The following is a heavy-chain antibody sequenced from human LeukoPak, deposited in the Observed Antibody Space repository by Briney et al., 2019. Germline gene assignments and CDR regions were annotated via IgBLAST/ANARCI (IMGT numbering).Heavy chain of an antibody. CDR3: ARSGHYGIDL. CDR1: RFAFDDYA. V-gene: IGHV3-43D*04. D-gene: IGHD3-3*01. J-gene: IGHJ3*01. Sequence: GGSLRLSCVASRFAFDDYAMDWVRQPPGKGLEWVSFITWDGITTSYVDSVKGRFTISRGNSKNSLYLQLDSLRVEDSALYYCARSGHYGIDLWGQGTMVTVSS. CDR2: ITWDGITT.